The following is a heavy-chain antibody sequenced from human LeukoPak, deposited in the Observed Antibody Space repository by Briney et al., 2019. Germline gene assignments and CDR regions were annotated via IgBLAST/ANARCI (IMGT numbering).Heavy chain of an antibody. Sequence: GASVKVSCKASGYTFTGYYMHWVQQAPGQGLEWMGWINPNSGGTNYAQKLQGRVTMTTDTSTSTAYMELRSLRSDDTAVYYCARDEQLVPAAMLDYWGQGTLVTVSS. V-gene: IGHV1-2*02. CDR1: GYTFTGYY. CDR3: ARDEQLVPAAMLDY. D-gene: IGHD2-2*01. J-gene: IGHJ4*02. CDR2: INPNSGGT.